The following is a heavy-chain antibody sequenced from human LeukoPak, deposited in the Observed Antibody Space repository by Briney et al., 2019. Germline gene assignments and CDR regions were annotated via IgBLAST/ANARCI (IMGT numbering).Heavy chain of an antibody. V-gene: IGHV7-4-1*02. D-gene: IGHD6-19*01. J-gene: IGHJ3*02. CDR2: INTNTGNP. Sequence: GASVKVSCKASGYTFTSYAMNWVREAPGQGLEWMGWINTNTGNPTYAQGLTGRFVFSLDTSVSTAYLQISSLKAEDTAVYYCARVRSGWPHDAFDIWGQGTMVTVSS. CDR3: ARVRSGWPHDAFDI. CDR1: GYTFTSYA.